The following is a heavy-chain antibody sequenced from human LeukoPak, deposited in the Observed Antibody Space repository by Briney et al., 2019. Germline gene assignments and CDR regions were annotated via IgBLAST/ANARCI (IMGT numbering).Heavy chain of an antibody. Sequence: GGSLRLSCAASGFTVSNNDMMWVRQAPGKGLEWVSLIYSSGSTHYTDSVKARFSISRDNSKNTVSLQMNSLRAEDTAVYYCARRTVPGRPGYSGQGTLVTVSS. CDR1: GFTVSNND. D-gene: IGHD6-6*01. CDR2: IYSSGST. V-gene: IGHV3-66*04. CDR3: ARRTVPGRPGY. J-gene: IGHJ4*02.